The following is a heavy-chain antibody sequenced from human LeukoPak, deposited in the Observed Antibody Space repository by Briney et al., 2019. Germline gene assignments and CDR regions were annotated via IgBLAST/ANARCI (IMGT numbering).Heavy chain of an antibody. J-gene: IGHJ4*02. D-gene: IGHD5-24*01. CDR3: AHSEESGYSAFDY. CDR1: GFSPRTSAVG. V-gene: IGHV2-5*02. Sequence: SGPTLVHLTPILSSTCTFSGFSPRTSAVGVGWIRQPPGKALEWLALIYRDDDSRDSPSLKNRLTINKDTSKNQVVLTMTNMDHVDTATYYCAHSEESGYSAFDYWGQGTLVTVSS. CDR2: IYRDDDS.